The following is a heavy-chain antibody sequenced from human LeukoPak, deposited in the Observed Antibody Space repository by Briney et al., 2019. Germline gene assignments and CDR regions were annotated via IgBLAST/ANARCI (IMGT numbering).Heavy chain of an antibody. J-gene: IGHJ3*02. V-gene: IGHV3-7*01. Sequence: GGSLRLSCVASGFTFGNHRMSWVRQAPGKGLEWVADIKQDGGETYYADFVRGRFTISRDNDKNSLYLQMNSLRVEDTAVYFCARDSTGWQADSFDIWGQGTKVTVSA. D-gene: IGHD2-8*02. CDR2: IKQDGGET. CDR3: ARDSTGWQADSFDI. CDR1: GFTFGNHR.